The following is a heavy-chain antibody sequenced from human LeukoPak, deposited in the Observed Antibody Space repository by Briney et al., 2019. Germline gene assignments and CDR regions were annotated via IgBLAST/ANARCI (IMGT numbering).Heavy chain of an antibody. CDR1: GGSISSYY. V-gene: IGHV4-59*01. D-gene: IGHD3-22*01. CDR3: ATLEDSSGYLGIGYFDL. CDR2: IYYSGST. Sequence: PSETLSLTCTVSGGSISSYYWSWIRQPPGKGLEWIGYIYYSGSTNHNPSLKSRVTISVDTSKNQFSLKLSSVTAADTAVYYCATLEDSSGYLGIGYFDLWGRGTLVTVSS. J-gene: IGHJ2*01.